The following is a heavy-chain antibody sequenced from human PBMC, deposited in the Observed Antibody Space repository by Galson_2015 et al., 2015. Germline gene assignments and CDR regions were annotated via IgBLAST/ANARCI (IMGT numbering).Heavy chain of an antibody. CDR2: IWYDGSNK. CDR1: GFTFSSYG. J-gene: IGHJ4*02. D-gene: IGHD6-13*01. V-gene: IGHV3-33*01. CDR3: ARDESMSAAGTDY. Sequence: SLRLSCAASGFTFSSYGMHWVRQAPGKGLEWVAVIWYDGSNKYYTDSVKGRFTISRDNSKKTLYLQMISLRAEDTAVYYCARDESMSAAGTDYWGQGTLVTVSS.